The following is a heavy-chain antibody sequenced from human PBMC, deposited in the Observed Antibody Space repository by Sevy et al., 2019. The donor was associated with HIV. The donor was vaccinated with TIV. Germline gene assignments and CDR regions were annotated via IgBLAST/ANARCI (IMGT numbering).Heavy chain of an antibody. J-gene: IGHJ6*02. Sequence: GGSLRLSCAASGFTFSSYAMHWVHQAPGKGLEWVAVISYDGSNKYYADSVKGRFTISRDNSKNTLYLQMNSLRAEDTAVYYCARIETTVTSYYYYGMDVWGQGTTVTVSS. V-gene: IGHV3-30*04. D-gene: IGHD4-17*01. CDR3: ARIETTVTSYYYYGMDV. CDR2: ISYDGSNK. CDR1: GFTFSSYA.